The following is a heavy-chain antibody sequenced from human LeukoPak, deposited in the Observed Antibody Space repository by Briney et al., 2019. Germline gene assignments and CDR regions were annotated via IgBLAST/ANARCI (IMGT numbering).Heavy chain of an antibody. CDR2: IIPIFGIA. J-gene: IGHJ4*02. CDR1: GGTFSSYA. CDR3: ARDSVVGATLELFDY. Sequence: SVKVSCKASGGTFSSYAISWVRQAPGQGLEWMGRIIPIFGIANYAQKFQGRVTITSDKSTSTAYMELSSLRSEDTAVYYCARDSVVGATLELFDYWGQGTLVTVSS. V-gene: IGHV1-69*04. D-gene: IGHD1-26*01.